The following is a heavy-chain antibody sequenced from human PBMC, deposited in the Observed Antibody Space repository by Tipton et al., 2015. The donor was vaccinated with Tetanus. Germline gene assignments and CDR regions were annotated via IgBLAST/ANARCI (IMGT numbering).Heavy chain of an antibody. CDR3: ARFHSSDY. Sequence: SLRLSCEASGFMFSAFTMHWVRQAPGKGLEWVSSISSSSTYIYSADSVKGRFTISRDNAKNSLFLEMNGLRAEDTAVYYCARFHSSDYWGQGTQVTVSS. J-gene: IGHJ4*02. V-gene: IGHV3-21*03. D-gene: IGHD4-11*01. CDR2: ISSSSTYI. CDR1: GFMFSAFT.